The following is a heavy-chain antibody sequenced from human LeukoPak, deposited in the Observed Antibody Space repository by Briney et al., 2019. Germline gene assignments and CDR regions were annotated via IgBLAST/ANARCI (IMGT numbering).Heavy chain of an antibody. CDR3: AKAGSTYQLLRPVADFYDILTGLY. CDR1: GFTFSSYS. J-gene: IGHJ4*02. Sequence: PGGSLRLSCAASGFTFSSYSMNWVRQAPGKGLEWVSAISGSGGSTYYADSVKGRFTISRDNSKNTLYLQMNSLRAEDTAVYYCAKAGSTYQLLRPVADFYDILTGLYWGQGTLVTVSS. V-gene: IGHV3-23*01. CDR2: ISGSGGST. D-gene: IGHD3-9*01.